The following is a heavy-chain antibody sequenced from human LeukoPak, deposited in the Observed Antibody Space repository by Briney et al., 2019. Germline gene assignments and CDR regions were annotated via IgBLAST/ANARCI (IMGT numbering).Heavy chain of an antibody. V-gene: IGHV3-74*01. CDR2: LNTDGSIT. CDR1: GFTFSSYW. Sequence: GGSLRLSCAASGFTFSSYWMHWVRQAPGKGLVWVSRLNTDGSITRYADSVKGRFTISRDNAKNTVYLQMNSLRAEDTAVYYCAKVRFGWYYYDADYWGQGTLVTVSS. J-gene: IGHJ4*02. D-gene: IGHD3-22*01. CDR3: AKVRFGWYYYDADY.